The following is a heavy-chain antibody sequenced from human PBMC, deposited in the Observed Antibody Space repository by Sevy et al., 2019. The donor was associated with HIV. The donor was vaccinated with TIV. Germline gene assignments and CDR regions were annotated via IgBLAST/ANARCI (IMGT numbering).Heavy chain of an antibody. CDR2: ISWNSGSI. V-gene: IGHV3-9*01. J-gene: IGHJ3*02. CDR1: GFTFDDYA. CDR3: AKDILGLVWSGQDDAFDI. Sequence: GGSLRLSCAASGFTFDDYAMHWVRQAPGKGLEWVSGISWNSGSIGYADSVKGRFTISRDNAKNSLYLQMNSLRAEDTALYYCAKDILGLVWSGQDDAFDIWGQGTMVTVSS. D-gene: IGHD3-10*01.